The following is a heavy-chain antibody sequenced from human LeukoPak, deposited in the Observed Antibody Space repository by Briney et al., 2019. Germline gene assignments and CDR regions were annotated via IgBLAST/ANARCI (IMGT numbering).Heavy chain of an antibody. Sequence: GGSVRLSCAASGFTFSSYSMNWVRQAPGKGLEWVSSISSSSSYIYYADLVKGRFTISRDNAKNSLYLQMNSLRAEDTAVYYCARDEDSSGWYYFDYWGQGTLVTVSS. CDR3: ARDEDSSGWYYFDY. D-gene: IGHD6-19*01. CDR2: ISSSSSYI. V-gene: IGHV3-21*01. J-gene: IGHJ4*02. CDR1: GFTFSSYS.